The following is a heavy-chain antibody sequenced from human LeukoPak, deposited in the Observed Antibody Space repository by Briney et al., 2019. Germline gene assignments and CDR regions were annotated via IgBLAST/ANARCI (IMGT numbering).Heavy chain of an antibody. CDR1: GGSFSGYY. D-gene: IGHD2-8*01. CDR2: INHSGST. J-gene: IGHJ6*03. Sequence: SETLSLTCAVYGGSFSGYYWSWIRQPPGKGLEWIGEINHSGSTNYNPSLKSRVTVSVDTSKNQFSLKLSSVTAADTAVYYCARHAVGNGGYYYYYYMDVWGKGTTVTISS. V-gene: IGHV4-34*01. CDR3: ARHAVGNGGYYYYYYMDV.